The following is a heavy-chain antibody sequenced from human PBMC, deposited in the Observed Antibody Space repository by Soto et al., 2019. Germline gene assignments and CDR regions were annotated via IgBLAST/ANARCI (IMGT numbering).Heavy chain of an antibody. J-gene: IGHJ5*02. V-gene: IGHV3-9*01. CDR1: GFTFDYCA. CDR3: VQGRYPTMATPLDH. Sequence: GGSLRLSCSASGFTFDYCAMHWFRQARGKGPEWVSGISWDSATVGYAESVKGRFTITRDDAKNSLYLQMDSLRREDTALYYCVQGRYPTMATPLDHWGQGTLVTVSS. CDR2: ISWDSATV. D-gene: IGHD3-9*01.